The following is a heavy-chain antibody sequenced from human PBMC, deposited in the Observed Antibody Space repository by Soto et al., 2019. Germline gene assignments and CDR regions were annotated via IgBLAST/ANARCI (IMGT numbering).Heavy chain of an antibody. CDR1: GFIFSSYG. J-gene: IGHJ4*02. Sequence: QVQLVESGGGVVQPGRSLRLSCAASGFIFSSYGMHWVRQAPGKGLEWVAVISYEGSHTYYTDSVKGRFTITRDNSKNTLYLQMNSLRHEDTAVYYCAKEVHCGGGSCSWSEGFDYWGQGTLLPVSS. CDR3: AKEVHCGGGSCSWSEGFDY. V-gene: IGHV3-30*18. CDR2: ISYEGSHT. D-gene: IGHD2-15*01.